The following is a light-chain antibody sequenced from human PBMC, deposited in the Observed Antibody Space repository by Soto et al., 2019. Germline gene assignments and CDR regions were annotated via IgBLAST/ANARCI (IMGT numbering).Light chain of an antibody. CDR3: QKYNSAPLT. V-gene: IGKV1-27*01. Sequence: DIQMTQSPSSLSASVGDRVTITCRASQGISTYLAWYQQKSGTVPKVLIYAASTLQSGVPSRFSGSGSGTDFTLTISSLQPEDAATYYCQKYNSAPLTFGGGPRWIS. J-gene: IGKJ4*01. CDR2: AAS. CDR1: QGISTY.